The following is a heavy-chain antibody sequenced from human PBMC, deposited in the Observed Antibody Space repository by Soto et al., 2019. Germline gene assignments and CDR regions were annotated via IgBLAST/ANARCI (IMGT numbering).Heavy chain of an antibody. J-gene: IGHJ6*02. CDR2: THHSGSA. D-gene: IGHD3-3*01. CDR3: ATRRFLEWLGTMDV. V-gene: IGHV4-4*02. CDR1: GGTINSAYW. Sequence: PSETLSLTCAVSGGTINSAYWWPCVRQPPGKGLEWIGETHHSGSANYDQSLESRVTISVNTYKAQFSLEARFVTAGDTAVYYCATRRFLEWLGTMDVWGQGTTVTVS.